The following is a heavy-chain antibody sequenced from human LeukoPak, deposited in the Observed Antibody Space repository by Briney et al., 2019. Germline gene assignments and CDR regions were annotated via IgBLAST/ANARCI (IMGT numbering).Heavy chain of an antibody. CDR2: IRYDGSNK. V-gene: IGHV3-30*02. CDR1: GFTFSSYD. CDR3: ARDTLVNYYYYYYMDV. Sequence: PGGSLRLSCTASGFTFSSYDMHWVRQAPGKGLEWVAFIRYDGSNKYFADSVKGRFTISRDSSKNTLYLQMNSLRVDDTAVYYCARDTLVNYYYYYYMDVWGKGTTVTISS. J-gene: IGHJ6*03. D-gene: IGHD3-9*01.